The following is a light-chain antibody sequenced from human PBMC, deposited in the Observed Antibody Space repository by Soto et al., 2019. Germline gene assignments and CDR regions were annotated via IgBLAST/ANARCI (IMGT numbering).Light chain of an antibody. CDR2: SAT. J-gene: IGKJ4*01. CDR1: QNISSY. CDR3: QQSYSTPLT. V-gene: IGKV1-39*01. Sequence: DIQMTQSPSSLSASVGDRVTITCRGSQNISSYLNWYQQKPGKAPKLLIYSATSLQTGVPARFSGSGSGTDFTLTISSLQPEDFAPYYCQQSYSTPLTFGGGTMVEIK.